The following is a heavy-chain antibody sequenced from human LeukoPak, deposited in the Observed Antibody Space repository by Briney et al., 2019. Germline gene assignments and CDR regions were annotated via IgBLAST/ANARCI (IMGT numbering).Heavy chain of an antibody. CDR1: GFTFSSYA. CDR3: AKDLSSSWYRGNYYYGMDV. CDR2: ISGSGGST. J-gene: IGHJ6*02. Sequence: GGSLRLSCAASGFTFSSYAMSWVRQAPGKGLEWVSAISGSGGSTYYADSVKGRFTISRDNSKNTLYLQMNSLRAEDTAVYYCAKDLSSSWYRGNYYYGMDVWGQGTTVTVSS. V-gene: IGHV3-23*01. D-gene: IGHD6-13*01.